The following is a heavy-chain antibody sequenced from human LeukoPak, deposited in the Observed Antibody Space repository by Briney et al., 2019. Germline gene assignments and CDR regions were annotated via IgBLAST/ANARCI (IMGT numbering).Heavy chain of an antibody. CDR2: IKTDESST. Sequence: PGGSLRLSCAASGFTFSSYWMHWVRQAPGKGLVWVSHIKTDESSTSYADSVKGRFTISRDNARNTLYLQMNSLRAEDTALYYCARDTSPEGLDYWGRGTLVTVSS. V-gene: IGHV3-74*01. CDR1: GFTFSSYW. J-gene: IGHJ4*01. CDR3: ARDTSPEGLDY.